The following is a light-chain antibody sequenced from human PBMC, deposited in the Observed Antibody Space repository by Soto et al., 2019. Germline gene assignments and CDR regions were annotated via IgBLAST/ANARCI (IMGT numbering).Light chain of an antibody. V-gene: IGLV2-8*01. CDR1: SSDVGGYNY. CDR2: DVT. Sequence: QSVLTQPPSASGSPGQSVTISCTGTSSDVGGYNYVSWYQQHPGKAPKLMIYDVTKRPSGVPDRFSGSKSGNTASLTVSGLQAEDEADYYCSSFTTTYFYVFGPGTKLTVL. J-gene: IGLJ1*01. CDR3: SSFTTTYFYV.